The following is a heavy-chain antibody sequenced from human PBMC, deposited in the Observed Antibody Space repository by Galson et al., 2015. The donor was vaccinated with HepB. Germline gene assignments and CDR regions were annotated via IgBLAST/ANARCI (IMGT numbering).Heavy chain of an antibody. CDR3: ARNYRYFDY. V-gene: IGHV3-21*01. CDR2: ISSSSSYI. CDR1: GFTFSSHT. J-gene: IGHJ4*02. D-gene: IGHD4-11*01. Sequence: SLRLSCAASGFTFSSHTMNWVRQAPGKGLEWVSSISSSSSYIYYADSLKGRFTISRDNAKSSVYLHMNSLRAEDTAVYYCARNYRYFDYWGQGTLVTVSS.